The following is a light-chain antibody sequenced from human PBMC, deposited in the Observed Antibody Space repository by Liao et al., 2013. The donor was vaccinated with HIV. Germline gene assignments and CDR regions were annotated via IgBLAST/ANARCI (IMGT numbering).Light chain of an antibody. CDR3: QAWDSSNVV. CDR1: ALPKQQ. Sequence: SYELTQPPSMSVSPGQTARITCSGDALPKQQVYWYQQKPGQAPVLMIFKGTERPSGIPERFSGSNSGNTATLTVSGTQAMDEGDYYCQAWDSSNVVFGGGTTLTIL. V-gene: IGLV3-25*02. J-gene: IGLJ2*01. CDR2: KGT.